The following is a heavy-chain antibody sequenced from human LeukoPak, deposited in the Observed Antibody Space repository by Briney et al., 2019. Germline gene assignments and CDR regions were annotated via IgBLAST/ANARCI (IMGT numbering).Heavy chain of an antibody. J-gene: IGHJ4*02. CDR2: IYSGGST. D-gene: IGHD3-22*01. Sequence: GGSLRLSCAASGFTVSSNYMSWVRQAPGKGLEWVSVIYSGGSTYYADSVKGRFTISRDNSKNTLYLQMNSLRAEDTAVYYCARDQYYYDSSGYYGRYFDYWGRGTLVTVSS. CDR1: GFTVSSNY. CDR3: ARDQYYYDSSGYYGRYFDY. V-gene: IGHV3-66*01.